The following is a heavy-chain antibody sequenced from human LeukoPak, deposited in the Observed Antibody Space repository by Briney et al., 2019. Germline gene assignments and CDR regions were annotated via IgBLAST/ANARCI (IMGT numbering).Heavy chain of an antibody. Sequence: SETLSLTCTVSGGSISSGNYFWSWIRQPAGKGLGWIGRIYTGGSTNYIPSLKSRVTISVDTSKNQFSLKLSSVTAADTAMYYCARGPVNWGPKYFDLWGRGTLVTVSS. V-gene: IGHV4-61*02. CDR2: IYTGGST. CDR3: ARGPVNWGPKYFDL. J-gene: IGHJ2*01. D-gene: IGHD7-27*01. CDR1: GGSISSGNYF.